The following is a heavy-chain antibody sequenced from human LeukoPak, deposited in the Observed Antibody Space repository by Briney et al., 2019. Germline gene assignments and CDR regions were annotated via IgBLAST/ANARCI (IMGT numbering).Heavy chain of an antibody. CDR3: AVAGRYCTNGVCYNPFDY. D-gene: IGHD2-8*01. J-gene: IGHJ4*02. V-gene: IGHV3-7*01. Sequence: PGGSLRLSCAASGFTFSSYWMSWVRQAPGKGLEWVANIKQDGSEKYYVDSVKGRFTISGDNAKDSLYLQMNSLRAEDTAVYYCAVAGRYCTNGVCYNPFDYWGQGTLVTVSS. CDR2: IKQDGSEK. CDR1: GFTFSSYW.